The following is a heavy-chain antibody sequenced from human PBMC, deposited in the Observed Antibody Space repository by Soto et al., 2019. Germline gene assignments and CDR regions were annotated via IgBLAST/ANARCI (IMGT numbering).Heavy chain of an antibody. V-gene: IGHV4-34*01. CDR3: ARDKINGIFDY. CDR2: INNRXSP. D-gene: IGHD2-8*01. J-gene: IGHJ4*02. CDR1: GGSFGGYY. Sequence: SXTRSLTCAVYGGSFGGYYWTWIRQPPGTGLERTGXINNRXSPNYNQSPKXXVTLSVDXXXNQFSLKMTSVTAADTAVYYCARDKINGIFDYWGQETLVTVSS.